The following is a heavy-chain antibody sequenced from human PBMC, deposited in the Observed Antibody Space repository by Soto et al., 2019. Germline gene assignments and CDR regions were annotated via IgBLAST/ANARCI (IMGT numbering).Heavy chain of an antibody. J-gene: IGHJ4*02. D-gene: IGHD1-20*01. Sequence: GGSLRLSCAVSGFPLEKYGMNWVRQAPGKGLEWVSSISFSGEYIYYADSVKGRFTISRDNARNSLYLQMNCLGVDDTARYFCARATYNWKHEYWGQGTQVAVSS. CDR1: GFPLEKYG. V-gene: IGHV3-21*01. CDR2: ISFSGEYI. CDR3: ARATYNWKHEY.